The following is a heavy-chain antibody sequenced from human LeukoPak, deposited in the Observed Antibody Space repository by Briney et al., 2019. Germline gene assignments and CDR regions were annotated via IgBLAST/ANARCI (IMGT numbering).Heavy chain of an antibody. Sequence: GASVKVSCKASGGTFSSYAISWVRQAPGQGLEWMGGIIPIFGTANYAQKFQGRVTITADESTSTAYMELSSLRSEDTAVYYCARQLDTNRNYYYYGMDVWGQGTTATVSS. CDR1: GGTFSSYA. V-gene: IGHV1-69*13. D-gene: IGHD6-6*01. CDR3: ARQLDTNRNYYYYGMDV. J-gene: IGHJ6*02. CDR2: IIPIFGTA.